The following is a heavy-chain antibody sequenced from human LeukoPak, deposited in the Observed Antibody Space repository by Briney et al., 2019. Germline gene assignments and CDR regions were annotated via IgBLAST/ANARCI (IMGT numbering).Heavy chain of an antibody. V-gene: IGHV4-59*01. Sequence: SETLSLTCTVSGGSISSYYWSWIRQPPGKGLEWIGYTYYSGSTNYNPSLKSRVTISVDTSKNQFSLKLSSVTAADTAVYYCARDRRSSGWQEYFQHWGQGTLVTVSS. J-gene: IGHJ1*01. CDR3: ARDRRSSGWQEYFQH. D-gene: IGHD6-19*01. CDR2: TYYSGST. CDR1: GGSISSYY.